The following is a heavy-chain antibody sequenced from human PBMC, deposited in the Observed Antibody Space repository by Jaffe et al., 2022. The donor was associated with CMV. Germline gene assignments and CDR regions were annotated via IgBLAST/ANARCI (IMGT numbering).Heavy chain of an antibody. Sequence: QVQLVESGGGVVQPGRSLRLSCAASGFTFSSYGMHWVRQAPGKGLEWVAVIWYDGSNKYYADSVKGRFTISRDNSKNTLYLQMNSLRAEDTAVYYCARGDIAAAGTGVYFDYWGQGTLVTVSS. CDR2: IWYDGSNK. CDR3: ARGDIAAAGTGVYFDY. CDR1: GFTFSSYG. D-gene: IGHD6-13*01. J-gene: IGHJ4*02. V-gene: IGHV3-33*08.